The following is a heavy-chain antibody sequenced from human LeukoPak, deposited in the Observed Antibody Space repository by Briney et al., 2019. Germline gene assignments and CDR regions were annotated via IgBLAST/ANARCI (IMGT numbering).Heavy chain of an antibody. D-gene: IGHD6-13*01. CDR3: ARGASSSWTNPYYYYGMDV. V-gene: IGHV4-34*01. J-gene: IGHJ6*02. Sequence: SETLSLTCAVYGGSFSGYYWSWIRQPPGKGLEWIGEINHSGSTNYNPSLKSRVTISVDTSKSHFSLKLTSVTAADTAVYYCARGASSSWTNPYYYYGMDVWGQGTTVTVSS. CDR2: INHSGST. CDR1: GGSFSGYY.